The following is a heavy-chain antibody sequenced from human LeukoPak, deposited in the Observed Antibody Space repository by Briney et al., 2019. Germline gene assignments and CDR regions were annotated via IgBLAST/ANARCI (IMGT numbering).Heavy chain of an antibody. CDR1: GGSINDYY. Sequence: SETLSLTCTASGGSINDYYWSWIRQPPGKGLEWIGYIFYSGSGSTNYNPSLESRVTISVDTSKNQFSLRLNSVTAADTARYYCSGCPTRRHDGFNYHSYYGLDVWGHGTAVIVSS. CDR3: SGCPTRRHDGFNYHSYYGLDV. J-gene: IGHJ6*02. V-gene: IGHV4-59*01. D-gene: IGHD5-24*01. CDR2: IFYSGSGST.